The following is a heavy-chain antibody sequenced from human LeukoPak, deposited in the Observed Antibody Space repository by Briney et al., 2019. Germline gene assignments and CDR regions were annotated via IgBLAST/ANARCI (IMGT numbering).Heavy chain of an antibody. CDR2: IIPIFGTA. Sequence: SVKVSCKASGGTFSSYAISWVRQAPGQGLDWMGGIIPIFGTANYAQKFQGRVTITADKSTSTAYMELSSLRSEDTAVYYCARDHPRCSGGSCPFDYWGQGTLVTVSS. V-gene: IGHV1-69*06. CDR1: GGTFSSYA. D-gene: IGHD2-15*01. J-gene: IGHJ4*02. CDR3: ARDHPRCSGGSCPFDY.